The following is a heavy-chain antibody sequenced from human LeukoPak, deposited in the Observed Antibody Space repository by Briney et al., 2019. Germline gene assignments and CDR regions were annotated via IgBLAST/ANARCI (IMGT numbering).Heavy chain of an antibody. CDR3: AKMATIDFDY. CDR1: GLTFSSYG. V-gene: IGHV3-30*18. J-gene: IGHJ4*02. Sequence: GGSLRLSCAPSGLTFSSYGMHWVRQAPGKGLEWVAVISYDGSNKYYADSVKGRFTISRDNSKNTLYLQMNSLRAEDTAVYYCAKMATIDFDYWGQGTLVTVSS. CDR2: ISYDGSNK. D-gene: IGHD5-24*01.